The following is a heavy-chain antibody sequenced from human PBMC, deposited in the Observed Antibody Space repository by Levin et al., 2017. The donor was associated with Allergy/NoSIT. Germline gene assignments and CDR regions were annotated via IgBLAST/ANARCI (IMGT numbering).Heavy chain of an antibody. J-gene: IGHJ4*02. D-gene: IGHD6-19*01. CDR2: ISANGGST. V-gene: IGHV3-23*01. Sequence: GGSLRLSCAASGFTFSSYAMSWVRQAPGKGLEWVSSISANGGSTYYADSVKGRFTISRDNYKNTLYLQMNSLRAEDTAVYYCAKEADSSGWYTDYWGQGTLVTVSS. CDR1: GFTFSSYA. CDR3: AKEADSSGWYTDY.